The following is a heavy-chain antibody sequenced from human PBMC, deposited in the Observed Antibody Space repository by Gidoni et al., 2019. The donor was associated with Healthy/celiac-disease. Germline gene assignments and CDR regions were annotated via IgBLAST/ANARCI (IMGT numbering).Heavy chain of an antibody. CDR3: TTDDTMVRGVQDRL. V-gene: IGHV3-15*01. CDR2: IKSKTDGGTT. Sequence: EVQLVESGGGLVKPGGSLRLSCAASGFTFSNAWMSWVRQAPGKGLEWVGRIKSKTDGGTTDYAAPVKGRFTISRDDSKNTLYLQMNSLKTEDTAVYYCTTDDTMVRGVQDRLWGQGTLVTVSS. D-gene: IGHD3-10*01. J-gene: IGHJ4*02. CDR1: GFTFSNAW.